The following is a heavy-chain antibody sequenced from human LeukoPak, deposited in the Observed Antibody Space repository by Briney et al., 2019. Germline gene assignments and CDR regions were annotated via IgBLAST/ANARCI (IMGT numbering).Heavy chain of an antibody. D-gene: IGHD2-15*01. J-gene: IGHJ4*02. Sequence: SETLSLTCTVFGDSVTGYYLYWVRQPPGKGLEWIGHIYKIGTTNYNPSLKSRLTISADTSKNQFSLKLRSVTAADTAVYYCVIGVGWQPDYWGQGALVTVSS. CDR2: IYKIGTT. CDR1: GDSVTGYY. V-gene: IGHV4-59*02. CDR3: VIGVGWQPDY.